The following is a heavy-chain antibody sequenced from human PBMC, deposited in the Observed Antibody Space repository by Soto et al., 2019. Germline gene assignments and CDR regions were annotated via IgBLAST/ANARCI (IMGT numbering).Heavy chain of an antibody. Sequence: QVQLVQSGAEVKSLGSSGKVSGKAPGGTFGTYAISWFGRAPGKGLEWMGGIIPMFGTANYAQRFQDRVTITADESTNTVYMELSSLRSEDTAVYFCASGIQLWLRRINNGYSGWGQGTLVTVSS. CDR2: IIPMFGTA. J-gene: IGHJ4*02. CDR1: GGTFGTYA. D-gene: IGHD5-18*01. V-gene: IGHV1-69*12. CDR3: ASGIQLWLRRINNGYSG.